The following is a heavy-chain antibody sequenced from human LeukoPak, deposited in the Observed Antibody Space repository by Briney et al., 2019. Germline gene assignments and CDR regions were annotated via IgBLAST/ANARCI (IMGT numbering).Heavy chain of an antibody. D-gene: IGHD1-7*01. CDR1: GGSISSYY. V-gene: IGHV4-59*01. CDR2: IYYSGST. CDR3: ARVSGYNWNSVGFAP. Sequence: PSETLSLTCTVSGGSISSYYWSWIRQPPGKGLEWIGYIYYSGSTNYNPSLKSRVTISVDTSKNQFSLKLSSVTAADTAVYYCARVSGYNWNSVGFAPWAQGTRVTVSS. J-gene: IGHJ5*02.